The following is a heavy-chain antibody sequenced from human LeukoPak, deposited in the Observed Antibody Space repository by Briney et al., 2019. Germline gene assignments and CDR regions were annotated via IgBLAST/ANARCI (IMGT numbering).Heavy chain of an antibody. CDR1: GFTFSSYE. V-gene: IGHV3-48*03. Sequence: GGSLRLSCAASGFTFSSYEMNWVRQAPGKGLEWVSYISSSGSTIYYADSVKGRFTISRDNAKNSLYLQMNSLRAEDTAVYYCAKDSYYDSIDYFDYWGQGTLVTVSS. D-gene: IGHD3-22*01. CDR2: ISSSGSTI. CDR3: AKDSYYDSIDYFDY. J-gene: IGHJ4*02.